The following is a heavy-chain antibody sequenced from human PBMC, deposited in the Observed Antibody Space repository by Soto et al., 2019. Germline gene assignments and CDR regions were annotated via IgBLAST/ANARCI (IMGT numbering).Heavy chain of an antibody. J-gene: IGHJ6*02. Sequence: ASVKVSCKASGGTFSSYAISWVRQAPGQGLEWMGGIIPIFGTANYAQKFQGRVTITADESTSTAYMELSSLRSEDTAVYYCARLTCSGGSCYSYYYYYSMDVWGQGTTVTVSS. CDR2: IIPIFGTA. V-gene: IGHV1-69*13. D-gene: IGHD2-15*01. CDR1: GGTFSSYA. CDR3: ARLTCSGGSCYSYYYYYSMDV.